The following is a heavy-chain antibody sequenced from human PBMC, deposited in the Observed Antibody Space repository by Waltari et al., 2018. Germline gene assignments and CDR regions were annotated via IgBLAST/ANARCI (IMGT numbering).Heavy chain of an antibody. V-gene: IGHV1-69*09. J-gene: IGHJ6*02. Sequence: QVQLVQSGAEVKKPGSSVKVSCKASGGTFSSYAIRWVRQAPGQGLEWMGRIIPILGIANYAQKFQGRVTITADKSTSTAYMELSSLRSEDTAVYYCARDPYDFWSGSPYYYGMDVWGQGTTVTVSS. CDR3: ARDPYDFWSGSPYYYGMDV. CDR1: GGTFSSYA. D-gene: IGHD3-3*01. CDR2: IIPILGIA.